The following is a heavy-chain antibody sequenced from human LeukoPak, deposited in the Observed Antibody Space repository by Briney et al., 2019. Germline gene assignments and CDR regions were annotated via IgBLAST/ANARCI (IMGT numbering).Heavy chain of an antibody. J-gene: IGHJ4*02. Sequence: SETLSLTCAVYGGSFSGYYWSWIRQPPGKGLEWIGEINHSGGTNYNPSLKSRVTISVDTSKNQFSLKLSSVTAADTAVYYCARAYYYDSSGYSDYWGQGTLVTVSS. CDR1: GGSFSGYY. CDR2: INHSGGT. D-gene: IGHD3-22*01. V-gene: IGHV4-34*01. CDR3: ARAYYYDSSGYSDY.